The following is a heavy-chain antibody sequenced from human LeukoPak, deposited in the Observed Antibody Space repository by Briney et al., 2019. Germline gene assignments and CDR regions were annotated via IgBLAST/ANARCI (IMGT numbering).Heavy chain of an antibody. CDR1: GGPISSYY. Sequence: SETLSLTCTVSGGPISSYYWSWIRQPPGKGLEWIGYIYYSGSTNYNPSLKSRVTISVDTSKNQFSLKLSSVTAADTAVYYCARVVVGATTGQADYFDYWGQGTLVTVSS. CDR2: IYYSGST. V-gene: IGHV4-59*01. CDR3: ARVVVGATTGQADYFDY. D-gene: IGHD1-26*01. J-gene: IGHJ4*02.